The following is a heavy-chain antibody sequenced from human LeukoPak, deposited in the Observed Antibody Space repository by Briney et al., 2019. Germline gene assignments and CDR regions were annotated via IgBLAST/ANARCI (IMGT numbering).Heavy chain of an antibody. CDR1: GFTFLTYW. D-gene: IGHD3-22*01. CDR3: ARDQAYATSGYRPWAFDI. V-gene: IGHV3-7*01. CDR2: IKQDGSEK. Sequence: GGSLRLSCAASGFTFLTYWMSWVRQAPGKGLEWVANIKQDGSEKYYVDSVKGRFTISRDNAKNSLYVQMNSLRVEDTAVYYCARDQAYATSGYRPWAFDIWGHGTMVTVSS. J-gene: IGHJ3*02.